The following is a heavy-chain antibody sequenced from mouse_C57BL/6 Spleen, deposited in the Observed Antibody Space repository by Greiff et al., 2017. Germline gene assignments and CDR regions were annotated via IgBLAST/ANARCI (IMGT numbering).Heavy chain of an antibody. CDR2: IDPSDGDT. CDR3: AIKAGEGNWYFDV. J-gene: IGHJ1*03. V-gene: IGHV1-74*01. CDR1: GYTFTSYW. D-gene: IGHD3-3*01. Sequence: VQLQQPGAELVKPGASVKVSCKASGYTFTSYWMHWVKQRPGQGLEWIGRIDPSDGDTNYNQKFKGKATLTVDKSSSTAYMQLSSLTSEDSAVYYCAIKAGEGNWYFDVWGKGTTVTVSS.